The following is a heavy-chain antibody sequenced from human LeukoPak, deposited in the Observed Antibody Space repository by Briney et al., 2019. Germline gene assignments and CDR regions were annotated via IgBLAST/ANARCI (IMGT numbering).Heavy chain of an antibody. Sequence: GGSLRLFCAASGFVFSNYGMHWVRQAPGMGLEWVTFIRYDGSNIFIADSVKGRFTISRDNSKNTLYLEVNSLRVEDTAVYYCAKHDFYGAGSLGSHWGQGTLVTVSS. CDR1: GFVFSNYG. J-gene: IGHJ4*02. D-gene: IGHD3-10*01. CDR2: IRYDGSNI. CDR3: AKHDFYGAGSLGSH. V-gene: IGHV3-30*02.